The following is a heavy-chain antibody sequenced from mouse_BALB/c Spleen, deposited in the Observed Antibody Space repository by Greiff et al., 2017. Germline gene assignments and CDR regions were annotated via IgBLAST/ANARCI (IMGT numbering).Heavy chain of an antibody. V-gene: IGHV14-3*02. D-gene: IGHD2-4*01. CDR1: GFNIKDTY. CDR3: ARTIRAWFAY. Sequence: VQLKESGAELVKPGASVKLSCTASGFNIKDTYMHWVKQRPEQGLEWIGRIDPANGNTKYDPKFQGKATITADTSSNTAYLQLSSLTSEDTAVYYCARTIRAWFAYWGQGTLVTVSA. CDR2: IDPANGNT. J-gene: IGHJ3*01.